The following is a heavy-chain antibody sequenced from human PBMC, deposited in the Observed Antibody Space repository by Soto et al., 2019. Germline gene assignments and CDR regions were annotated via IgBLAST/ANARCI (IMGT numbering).Heavy chain of an antibody. D-gene: IGHD2-15*01. CDR1: GGSFSGYY. CDR3: ARVAKYCSGGSCYLRVGAFDI. V-gene: IGHV4-34*01. CDR2: INHSGST. Sequence: SETLSLTCAVYGGSFSGYYWSWIRQRPGKGLEWIGEINHSGSTNYNPSLKSRVTISVDTSKNQFSLKLSSVTAADTAVYYCARVAKYCSGGSCYLRVGAFDIWGQGTMVT. J-gene: IGHJ3*02.